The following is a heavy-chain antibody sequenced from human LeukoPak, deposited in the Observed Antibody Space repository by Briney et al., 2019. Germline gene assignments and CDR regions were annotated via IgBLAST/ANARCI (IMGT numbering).Heavy chain of an antibody. D-gene: IGHD2-2*01. J-gene: IGHJ6*03. CDR1: GFTFSTYA. CDR2: ISGSGGST. V-gene: IGHV3-23*01. CDR3: AKDCTFIASVPAARYYYYYMDV. Sequence: GGSLRLSCAASGFTFSTYAMSWVRQAPGKGLEWVSAISGSGGSTYYADSVKGRFTISRDNSKNTLYLQMNSLRAEDTAVYYCAKDCTFIASVPAARYYYYYMDVWGKGTTVTISS.